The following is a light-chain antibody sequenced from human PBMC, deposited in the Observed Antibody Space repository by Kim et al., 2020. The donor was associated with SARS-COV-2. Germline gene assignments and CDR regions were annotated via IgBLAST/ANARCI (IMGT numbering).Light chain of an antibody. CDR1: KMGDKY. Sequence: VSPGQTAKMTCSGDKMGDKYACWYQQKPGQSPVLVIYQDSKRPSGIPERFSGSNSGNTATLTISGTQAMDEADYYCQAWDSSTVVFGGGTQLTVL. CDR2: QDS. V-gene: IGLV3-1*01. J-gene: IGLJ2*01. CDR3: QAWDSSTVV.